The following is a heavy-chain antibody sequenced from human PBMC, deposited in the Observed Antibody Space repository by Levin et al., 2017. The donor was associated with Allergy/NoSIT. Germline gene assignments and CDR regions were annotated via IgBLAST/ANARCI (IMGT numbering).Heavy chain of an antibody. CDR3: ARTGGYFDY. V-gene: IGHV3-30*04. CDR2: ISYDGSNK. D-gene: IGHD1-1*01. J-gene: IGHJ4*02. Sequence: GESLKISCAASGFTFSSYAMHWVRQAPGKGLEWVAVISYDGSNKYYADSVKGRFTISRDNSKNTLYLQMNSLRAEDTAVYYCARTGGYFDYWGQGTLVTVSS. CDR1: GFTFSSYA.